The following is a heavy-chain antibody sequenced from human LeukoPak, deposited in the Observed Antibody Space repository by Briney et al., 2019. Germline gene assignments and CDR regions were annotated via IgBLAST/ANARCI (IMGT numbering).Heavy chain of an antibody. Sequence: GGSLRLSCAASGFTFSSYAMSWVRQAPGKGLEWVSAISGSGGSTYYADSVKGRFTISRDNSKNTLYLQMNSLRAEDTAVYYCAKDEAVRGVIITRDAFDIWGQGTMVTVSS. J-gene: IGHJ3*02. CDR1: GFTFSSYA. CDR3: AKDEAVRGVIITRDAFDI. CDR2: ISGSGGST. V-gene: IGHV3-23*01. D-gene: IGHD3-10*01.